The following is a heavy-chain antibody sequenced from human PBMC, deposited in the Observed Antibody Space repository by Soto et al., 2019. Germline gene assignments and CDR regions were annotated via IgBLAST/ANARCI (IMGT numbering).Heavy chain of an antibody. Sequence: ASVKVSCKSSGYTFISHSMTWVRQAPGQGLEWMGRISAYNGNTNYAQKFQGRVTMTTDTSTSTAYMELRSLRSDDTAVYYCARGAFCGGAPGCRDMDVWCQGTTVTVSS. V-gene: IGHV1-18*01. D-gene: IGHD2-21*01. CDR2: ISAYNGNT. CDR1: GYTFISHS. J-gene: IGHJ6*02. CDR3: ARGAFCGGAPGCRDMDV.